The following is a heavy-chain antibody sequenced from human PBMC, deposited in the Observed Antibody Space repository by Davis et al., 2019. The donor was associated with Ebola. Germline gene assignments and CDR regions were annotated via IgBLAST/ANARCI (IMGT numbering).Heavy chain of an antibody. D-gene: IGHD3-10*01. CDR2: INPNSGDT. CDR1: GYTFTGYY. Sequence: ASVKVSCKASGYTFTGYYMHWVRQAPGQGLEWMGWINPNSGDTNYAQKFQGRVTMTRDTSISTAYMELRSLRSEDTAVYYCARDRTVRGVIGRQDYGMDVWGQGTTVTVSS. CDR3: ARDRTVRGVIGRQDYGMDV. J-gene: IGHJ6*02. V-gene: IGHV1-2*02.